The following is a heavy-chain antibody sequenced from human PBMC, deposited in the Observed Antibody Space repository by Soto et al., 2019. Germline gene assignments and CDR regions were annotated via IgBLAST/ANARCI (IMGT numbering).Heavy chain of an antibody. J-gene: IGHJ4*02. V-gene: IGHV4-39*01. CDR3: ARLGEVATFDY. D-gene: IGHD5-12*01. Sequence: SETLSLTCTVSGGSISSSSHYWGWIRQPPGKGLEWIGSIYYSGSTYYNPSLKSRVTISVDTSKNQYSLKLSSVTAADTAVYYCARLGEVATFDYWGQGTPVTVSS. CDR1: GGSISSSSHY. CDR2: IYYSGST.